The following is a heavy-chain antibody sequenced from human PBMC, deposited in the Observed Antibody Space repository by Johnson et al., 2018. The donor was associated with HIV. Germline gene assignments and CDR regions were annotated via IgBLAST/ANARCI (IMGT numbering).Heavy chain of an antibody. Sequence: QVQLVESGGGVVQPGRSLRLSCAASGFTFSSYAMHWVRQAPGKGLEWVAVISYDGSTQYYAASVKGRFTISRDGSKNTLFLQMNSLRAEDTAVYYCARRCSSSSCSHGAFDIWGQGTVVTVSS. V-gene: IGHV3-30*14. CDR2: ISYDGSTQ. J-gene: IGHJ3*02. D-gene: IGHD2-2*01. CDR1: GFTFSSYA. CDR3: ARRCSSSSCSHGAFDI.